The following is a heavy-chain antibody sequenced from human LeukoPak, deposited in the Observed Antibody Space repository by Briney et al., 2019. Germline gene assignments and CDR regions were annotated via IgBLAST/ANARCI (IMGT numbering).Heavy chain of an antibody. Sequence: SVYVSCNASGGTFSSYAISWDRQAHGQGLEWKGRIITIFGIANYAQNFQDRVTIPADKTTSTAYMELSSLRSEDTAVSYCALRYCSGGSCYSGAWFDPWGQGSLVTASS. D-gene: IGHD2-15*01. J-gene: IGHJ5*02. CDR2: IITIFGIA. CDR3: ALRYCSGGSCYSGAWFDP. CDR1: GGTFSSYA. V-gene: IGHV1-69*04.